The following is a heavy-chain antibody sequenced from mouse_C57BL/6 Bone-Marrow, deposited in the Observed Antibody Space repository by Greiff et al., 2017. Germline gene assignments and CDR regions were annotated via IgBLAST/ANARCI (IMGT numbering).Heavy chain of an antibody. J-gene: IGHJ4*01. D-gene: IGHD2-3*01. CDR1: GFTFTDYY. V-gene: IGHV7-3*01. CDR2: IRNKANGYTT. CDR3: ARYDGSYPMDD. Sequence: EVQLVESGGGLVQPGGSLSLSCAASGFTFTDYYMSWVRQPPGQALEWLGFIRNKANGYTTEYSASVKGRFTISRDNSHSILYLQMNAVRAEDSSTYYCARYDGSYPMDDWGQGTSVTVSS.